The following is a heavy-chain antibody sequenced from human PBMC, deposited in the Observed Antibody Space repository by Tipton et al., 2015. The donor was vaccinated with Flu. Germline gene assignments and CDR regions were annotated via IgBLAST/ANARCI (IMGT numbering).Heavy chain of an antibody. CDR1: GFTFDDYA. V-gene: IGHV3-9*01. Sequence: SLRLSCAASGFTFDDYAMHWVRQAPGKGLEWVSGISWNSGSIGYADSVKGRFTISRDNAKNSLYLQMNSLRAEDTALYYCAKLGARGAFDIWGQGTMVTVSS. D-gene: IGHD1-26*01. CDR2: ISWNSGSI. CDR3: AKLGARGAFDI. J-gene: IGHJ3*02.